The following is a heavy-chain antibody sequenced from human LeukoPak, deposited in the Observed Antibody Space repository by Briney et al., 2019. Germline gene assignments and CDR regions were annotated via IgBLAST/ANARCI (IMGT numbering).Heavy chain of an antibody. CDR3: ANGMGMTNWFDP. Sequence: SETLSLTCTVSGGSFSNYYWSWIRQPPGKGLEWIGYIYYSGSTYYNPSLKSRVTISVDTSKNQFSLKLSSVTAADTAVYYCANGMGMTNWFDPWGQGTLVTVSS. CDR1: GGSFSNYY. J-gene: IGHJ5*02. V-gene: IGHV4-30-4*01. CDR2: IYYSGST. D-gene: IGHD7-27*01.